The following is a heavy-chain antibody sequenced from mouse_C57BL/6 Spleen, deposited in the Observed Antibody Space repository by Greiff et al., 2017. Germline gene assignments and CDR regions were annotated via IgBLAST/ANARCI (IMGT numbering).Heavy chain of an antibody. CDR3: ARDLLGSYFDY. Sequence: DVKLVESGPGLVKPSQSLSLTCSVTGYSITSGYYWNWIRQFPGNKLEWMGYISYDGSNNYNPSLKNRISITRDTSKNQFFLKLNSVTTEDTATYYCARDLLGSYFDYWGQGTTLTVSS. CDR2: ISYDGSN. V-gene: IGHV3-6*01. J-gene: IGHJ2*01. CDR1: GYSITSGYY. D-gene: IGHD6-1*01.